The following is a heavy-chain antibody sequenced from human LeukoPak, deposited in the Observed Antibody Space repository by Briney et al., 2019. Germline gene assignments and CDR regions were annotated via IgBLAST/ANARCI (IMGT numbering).Heavy chain of an antibody. Sequence: ASVKVSCKASGYTFTGYYMHWVRQAPGQGLEWIGWINPNSGGTNYAQKFQGRVAMTRDTSISTAYMELSRLRSDDTAVYYCAVVVPAAIGGVYWGQGTLVTVSP. CDR3: AVVVPAAIGGVY. J-gene: IGHJ4*02. CDR1: GYTFTGYY. V-gene: IGHV1-2*02. D-gene: IGHD2-2*01. CDR2: INPNSGGT.